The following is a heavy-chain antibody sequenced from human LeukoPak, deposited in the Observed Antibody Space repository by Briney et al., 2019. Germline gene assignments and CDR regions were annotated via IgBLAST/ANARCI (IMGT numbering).Heavy chain of an antibody. Sequence: ASVKVSCKPSGYTFTSYAMNWVRQAPGQGLEWMGWISAYNGNTNYAQKLQGRVTMTTDTFTSTAYMELRSLRSDDTAVYYCARLYIAVAAMYYFDYWGQGTLVTVSS. CDR2: ISAYNGNT. J-gene: IGHJ4*02. CDR3: ARLYIAVAAMYYFDY. D-gene: IGHD6-19*01. CDR1: GYTFTSYA. V-gene: IGHV1-18*01.